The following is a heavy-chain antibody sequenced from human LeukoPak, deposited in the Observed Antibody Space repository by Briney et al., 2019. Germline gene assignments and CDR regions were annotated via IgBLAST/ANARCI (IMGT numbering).Heavy chain of an antibody. CDR1: GYTFTSYD. CDR2: MNPNSGNT. CDR3: ARDRGWVYYYYYMDV. J-gene: IGHJ6*03. Sequence: ASVKVSCKASGYTFTSYDINWVRQATGQGLEWMGWMNPNSGNTGYAQKFQGRVTMTRNTSISTAYMELRSLRSDDTAVYYCARDRGWVYYYYYMDVWGKGTTVTVSS. D-gene: IGHD3-16*01. V-gene: IGHV1-8*01.